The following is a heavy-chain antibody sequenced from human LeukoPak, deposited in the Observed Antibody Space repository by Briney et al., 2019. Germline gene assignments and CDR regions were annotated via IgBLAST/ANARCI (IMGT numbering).Heavy chain of an antibody. CDR3: ARDGYYDSSGYYHNDAFDI. V-gene: IGHV4-59*01. D-gene: IGHD3-22*01. Sequence: SETLSLTCTVSGVSISSYYWSWIRQPPGKGLEWIGYIYYSGSTNYNPSLKSRVTISIDTSKNQLSLKLTSVTAADTAVYYCARDGYYDSSGYYHNDAFDIWGQGTMVTVSS. CDR1: GVSISSYY. J-gene: IGHJ3*02. CDR2: IYYSGST.